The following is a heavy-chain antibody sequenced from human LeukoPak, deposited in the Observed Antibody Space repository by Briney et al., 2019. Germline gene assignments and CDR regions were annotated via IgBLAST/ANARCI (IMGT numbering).Heavy chain of an antibody. D-gene: IGHD6-19*01. V-gene: IGHV1-3*01. CDR2: INAGNGNT. Sequence: ASVKVSCKASGYIFTRYAMHWVRQAPGQRPEWMGWINAGNGNTKYSQKFQSRVTITRDTSASTAYMELSSLRSEDTAVYYCARGSSGWPYYFDYWGQGTLVTVSS. CDR3: ARGSSGWPYYFDY. J-gene: IGHJ4*02. CDR1: GYIFTRYA.